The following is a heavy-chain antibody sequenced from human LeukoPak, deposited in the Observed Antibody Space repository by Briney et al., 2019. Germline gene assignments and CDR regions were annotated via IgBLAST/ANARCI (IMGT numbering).Heavy chain of an antibody. D-gene: IGHD2-2*01. Sequence: SVKVSCKASGGTFSSYAISWVRQAPGQGLEWMGRIIPILGIANYAQKFQGRVTMTRNTSISTAYMELSSLRSEDTAVYYCARHRRSSTSLRAFDIWGQGTMVTVSS. J-gene: IGHJ3*02. CDR2: IIPILGIA. CDR1: GGTFSSYA. V-gene: IGHV1-69*04. CDR3: ARHRRSSTSLRAFDI.